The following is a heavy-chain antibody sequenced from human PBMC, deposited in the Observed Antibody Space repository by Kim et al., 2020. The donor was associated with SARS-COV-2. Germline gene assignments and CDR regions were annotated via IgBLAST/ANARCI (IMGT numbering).Heavy chain of an antibody. CDR2: IYYSGST. CDR3: ARGPKDTAMPTRYYYYGMDV. D-gene: IGHD5-18*01. V-gene: IGHV4-59*01. Sequence: SETLSLTCTVSGGSISSYYWSWIRQPPGKGLEWIGYIYYSGSTNYNPSLKSRVTISVDTSKNQFSLKLSSVTAADTAVYYCARGPKDTAMPTRYYYYGMDVWGQGTTVTVSS. J-gene: IGHJ6*02. CDR1: GGSISSYY.